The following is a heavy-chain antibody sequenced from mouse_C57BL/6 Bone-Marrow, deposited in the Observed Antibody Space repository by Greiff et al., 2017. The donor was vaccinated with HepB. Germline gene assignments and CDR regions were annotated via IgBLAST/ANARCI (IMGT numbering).Heavy chain of an antibody. V-gene: IGHV5-4*03. CDR2: ISDGGSYT. CDR1: GFTFSSYA. CDR3: ARAFYDYYWYFGV. D-gene: IGHD2-4*01. Sequence: EVKLMESGGGLVKPGGSLKLSCAASGFTFSSYAMSWVRQTPEKRLEWVATISDGGSYTYYPDNVKGRFTISRDNAKNNLYLQMSHLKSEDTAMYYCARAFYDYYWYFGVWGTGTTVTVSS. J-gene: IGHJ1*03.